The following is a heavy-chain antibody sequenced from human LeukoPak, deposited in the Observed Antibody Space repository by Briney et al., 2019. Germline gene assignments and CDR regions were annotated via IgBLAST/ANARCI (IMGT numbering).Heavy chain of an antibody. CDR2: ISYDGSNK. CDR3: AKGNYDFWSGYLYSSFDY. J-gene: IGHJ4*02. Sequence: GRSLRLSCAASGFTFSSYGMHWVRQAPGKGLEWVAVISYDGSNKYYADSVKGRFTISRDNSKNTLYLQMNSLRAEDTAVYYCAKGNYDFWSGYLYSSFDYCGQGTLVTVSS. V-gene: IGHV3-30*18. CDR1: GFTFSSYG. D-gene: IGHD3-3*01.